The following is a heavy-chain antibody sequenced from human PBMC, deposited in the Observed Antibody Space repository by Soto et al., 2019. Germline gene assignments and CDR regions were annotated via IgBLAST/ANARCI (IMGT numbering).Heavy chain of an antibody. D-gene: IGHD3-22*01. J-gene: IGHJ4*02. Sequence: QVQLVESGGGGVQPGRALTLSCAASESSFGSYGIHWVRQAPGKGLEWVAIISYDGNNKQYADSVKGRFTISRDNSKSTVHLQMISLRVEDTAVYYCARDTYYHDSSGYYVFDYWGQGTLVTVSS. CDR2: ISYDGNNK. V-gene: IGHV3-30*03. CDR1: ESSFGSYG. CDR3: ARDTYYHDSSGYYVFDY.